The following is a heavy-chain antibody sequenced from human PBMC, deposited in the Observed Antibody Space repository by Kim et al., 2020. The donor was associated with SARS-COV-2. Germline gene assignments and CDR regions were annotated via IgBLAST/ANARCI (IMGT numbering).Heavy chain of an antibody. CDR1: GGTFSSYA. V-gene: IGHV1-69*13. CDR2: IIPIFGTA. J-gene: IGHJ5*02. D-gene: IGHD1-26*01. CDR3: ARPPLELGPLKT. Sequence: SVKVSCKASGGTFSSYAISWVRQAPGQGLEWMGGIIPIFGTANYAQKFQGRVTITADESTSTAYMELSSLRSEDTAVYYCARPPLELGPLKTWGQGTLVTVSS.